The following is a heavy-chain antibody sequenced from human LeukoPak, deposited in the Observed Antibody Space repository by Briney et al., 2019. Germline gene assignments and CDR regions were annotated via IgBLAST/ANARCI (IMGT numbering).Heavy chain of an antibody. Sequence: PGGSLRLSCAASGFTVSSNSVSWVRQAPGKGLEWVSLIYGGVKTYYPGTVKGRFTISRDNSKNTLYLQMNSLRPENTAVYYGARHSGNSGSYYFDYWGQGTLVTVSS. J-gene: IGHJ4*02. CDR2: IYGGVKT. V-gene: IGHV3-53*01. D-gene: IGHD1-26*01. CDR1: GFTVSSNS. CDR3: ARHSGNSGSYYFDY.